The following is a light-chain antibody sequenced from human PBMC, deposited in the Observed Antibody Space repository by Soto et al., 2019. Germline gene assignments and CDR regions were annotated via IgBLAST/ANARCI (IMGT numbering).Light chain of an antibody. CDR3: QVRSIWPIT. V-gene: IGKV3-11*01. CDR1: QSVSSH. CDR2: GAS. Sequence: EIPFTQSPANLRLYPGARATFPCRASQSVSSHLAWYQQKLGQPPRLLIYGASNRATGLPARFSGSGSATDFTLTISSLEPEDFAVYFCQVRSIWPITFGEGTRLEIK. J-gene: IGKJ5*01.